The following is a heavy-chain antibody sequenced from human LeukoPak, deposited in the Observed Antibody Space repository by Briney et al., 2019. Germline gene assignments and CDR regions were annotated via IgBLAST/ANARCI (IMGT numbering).Heavy chain of an antibody. CDR1: GFTFSSYA. Sequence: GSLRLSCAASGFTFSSYAMHWVRQAPGKGLEWVAVISYDGSNKYYADSVKGRFTISRDNSKNTLYLQMNSLRAEDTAVYYCAQSGGAARDYYYYYYMDVWGKGTTVTVSS. J-gene: IGHJ6*03. CDR3: AQSGGAARDYYYYYYMDV. CDR2: ISYDGSNK. D-gene: IGHD6-6*01. V-gene: IGHV3-30-3*01.